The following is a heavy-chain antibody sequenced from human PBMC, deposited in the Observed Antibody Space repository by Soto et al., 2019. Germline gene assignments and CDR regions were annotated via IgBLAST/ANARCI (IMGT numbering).Heavy chain of an antibody. Sequence: SETLSLTCTVSGGSISSTAYYWGWIRQPPGKGLEWIGSMLYSGSTYYSPSLKSRVTISVDTSKSQFSLKLSSVTAADTAVYYCARNHDYVWGTYRWALDYWGQGTVVTVSS. CDR1: GGSISSTAYY. CDR3: ARNHDYVWGTYRWALDY. D-gene: IGHD3-16*02. V-gene: IGHV4-39*01. J-gene: IGHJ4*02. CDR2: MLYSGST.